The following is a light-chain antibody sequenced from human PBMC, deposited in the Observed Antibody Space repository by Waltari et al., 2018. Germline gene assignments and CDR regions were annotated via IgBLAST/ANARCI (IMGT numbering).Light chain of an antibody. V-gene: IGKV3-15*01. CDR2: HAS. CDR3: QQYNNWPPGT. CDR1: QTIGFR. J-gene: IGKJ1*01. Sequence: ETVMTQSPATLSVSPGESATLSCRTSQTIGFRLAWYQQKPGQAPRLLIYHASTRATGIPARFSGSGSETEFTLTISSLQSEDVAVYYCQQYNNWPPGTFGQGTKVEI.